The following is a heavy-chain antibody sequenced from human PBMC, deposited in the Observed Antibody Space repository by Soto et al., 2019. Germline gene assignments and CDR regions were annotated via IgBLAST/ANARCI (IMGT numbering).Heavy chain of an antibody. CDR1: GRTFLISA. Sequence: QVQLVQSGAEVKTPGSSVRVSCKTAGRTFLISAIAWVRQAPGQGLEWMGGIIPILGTIHIAQNFQGRVNVTADRSTSTAYMDLSSLISEDTATYFCARGKEWEQPSNHYYFDYWGQGSQVIVSS. CDR3: ARGKEWEQPSNHYYFDY. J-gene: IGHJ4*02. D-gene: IGHD1-26*01. CDR2: IIPILGTI. V-gene: IGHV1-69*06.